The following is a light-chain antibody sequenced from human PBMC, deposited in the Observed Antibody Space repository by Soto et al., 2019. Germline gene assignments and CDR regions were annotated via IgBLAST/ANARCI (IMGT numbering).Light chain of an antibody. Sequence: QSALTQPPSASGSPGQSVTISCTGTTNDVGGYNYVSWYQQHPGKAPKVMIYEVSKRPSGVPDRFSGSKSGNTASLTVSGLQAEDEADYYCRSYAAGKKVFGGGPKLTVL. V-gene: IGLV2-8*01. CDR3: RSYAAGKKV. CDR2: EVS. CDR1: TNDVGGYNY. J-gene: IGLJ2*01.